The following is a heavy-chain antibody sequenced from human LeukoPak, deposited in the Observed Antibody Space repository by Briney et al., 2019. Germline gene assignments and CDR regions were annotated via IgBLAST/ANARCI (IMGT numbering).Heavy chain of an antibody. CDR1: GFTFSNYA. J-gene: IGHJ3*02. V-gene: IGHV3-23*01. D-gene: IGHD3-22*01. Sequence: PGGSLRLSCAASGFTFSNYAMSWVRQAPGKGREWVSAISSCGGSTYYADSVKGRFTIPRDNSKNTLYLQMNSLRAEDTAVYYCAKTKITLIVVANPNSGALDIWGQGTMVTVSS. CDR2: ISSCGGST. CDR3: AKTKITLIVVANPNSGALDI.